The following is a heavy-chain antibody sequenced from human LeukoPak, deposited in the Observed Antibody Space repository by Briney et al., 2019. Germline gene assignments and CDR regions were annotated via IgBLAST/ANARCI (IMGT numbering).Heavy chain of an antibody. CDR3: ARSGYGSGSYYYYYYGMDV. CDR1: GYTFTGYY. Sequence: ASVKVSCKASGYTFTGYYMHWVRQAPGQGLEWMGWINPNSGGTNYAQKFQGWVTMTRDTSISTAYMELSRLRSDGTAVYYCARSGYGSGSYYYYYYGMDVWGQGTTVTVSS. D-gene: IGHD3-10*01. J-gene: IGHJ6*02. V-gene: IGHV1-2*04. CDR2: INPNSGGT.